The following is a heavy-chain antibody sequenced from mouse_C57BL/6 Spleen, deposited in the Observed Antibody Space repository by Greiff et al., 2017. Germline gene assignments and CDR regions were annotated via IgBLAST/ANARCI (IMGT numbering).Heavy chain of an antibody. Sequence: VQLQQPGAELVMPGASVKLSCKASGYTFTSYWMHWVKQRPGQGLEWIGEIDPSDSYTNYNQKFKGKSTLTVDKSSSTAYMQLSSLTSEDSAVYYCARSAAASSYDYAMDYWGQGTSVTVSS. J-gene: IGHJ4*01. CDR1: GYTFTSYW. CDR3: ARSAAASSYDYAMDY. CDR2: IDPSDSYT. D-gene: IGHD1-1*01. V-gene: IGHV1-69*01.